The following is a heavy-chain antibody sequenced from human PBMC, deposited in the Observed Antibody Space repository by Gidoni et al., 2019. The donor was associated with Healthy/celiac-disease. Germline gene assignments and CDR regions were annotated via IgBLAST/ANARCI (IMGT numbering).Heavy chain of an antibody. V-gene: IGHV3-30*03. J-gene: IGHJ4*02. D-gene: IGHD6-19*01. CDR1: GFTFSSYG. CDR3: ARVEGIAVIDY. Sequence: QVQLVPSGGGLVQPGRSLRLSCAASGFTFSSYGMHWVRQDPGKGLEWVAVISYDGSNKYYADSVKGRFTISRDNSKNTLYLQMNSLRAEDTAVYYCARVEGIAVIDYWGQGTLVTVSS. CDR2: ISYDGSNK.